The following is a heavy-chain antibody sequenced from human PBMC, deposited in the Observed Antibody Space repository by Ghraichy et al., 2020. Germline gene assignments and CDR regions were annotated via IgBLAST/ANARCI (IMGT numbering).Heavy chain of an antibody. D-gene: IGHD6-13*01. J-gene: IGHJ4*02. Sequence: TLSLTCTVSGGSINSGGYYWSWIRQHPGKGLEWIGYIYYSGSTYYNPSLKSRVTISVDTSKNQFSLKLSSVTAADTTVYYCARSPAGTGDFDYWGQGTLVTVSS. CDR1: GGSINSGGYY. CDR3: ARSPAGTGDFDY. CDR2: IYYSGST. V-gene: IGHV4-31*03.